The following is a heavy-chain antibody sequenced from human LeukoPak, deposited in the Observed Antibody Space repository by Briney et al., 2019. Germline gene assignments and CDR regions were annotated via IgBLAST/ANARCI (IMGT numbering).Heavy chain of an antibody. CDR1: GYTFTGYY. Sequence: ASVKVSCKASGYTFTGYYMHWVRQAPGQGLEWMGWINPNSGGTNYAQKFQGRVTMTRDTSISTAYMELSRLRSDDTAVYYCGRGGDLRGSGTYGMEVGGKGTTVTVSS. J-gene: IGHJ6*04. CDR3: GRGGDLRGSGTYGMEV. V-gene: IGHV1-2*02. CDR2: INPNSGGT. D-gene: IGHD1-14*01.